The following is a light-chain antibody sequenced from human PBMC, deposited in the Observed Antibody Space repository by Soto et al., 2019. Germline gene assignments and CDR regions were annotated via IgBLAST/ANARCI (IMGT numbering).Light chain of an antibody. V-gene: IGKV3-20*01. CDR2: GAS. Sequence: EIVLTQSPGTLSLSPGERATLSCRASQSVSSSYLAWYQQKPGQAPRLLIYGASSRATGIPDRFSGSGSGTDFNLTISSLEPEAFAVYYCQQYGSSLFTFGPGTKVDIK. J-gene: IGKJ3*01. CDR3: QQYGSSLFT. CDR1: QSVSSSY.